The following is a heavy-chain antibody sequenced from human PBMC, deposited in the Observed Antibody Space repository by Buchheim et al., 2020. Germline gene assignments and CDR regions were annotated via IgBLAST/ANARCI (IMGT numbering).Heavy chain of an antibody. Sequence: EVQLVESGGGLVQPGGSLRLSCAASGFTFSSYWMSWVRQAPGKGLEWVASIKQDGSEKYYVDSVKGRITISRDNAKNSLYLQMNSLRAEDTAVYYCARDRNKKYYDYIWGSSRSPSYFDYWGQGTL. V-gene: IGHV3-7*01. J-gene: IGHJ4*02. D-gene: IGHD3-16*01. CDR1: GFTFSSYW. CDR3: ARDRNKKYYDYIWGSSRSPSYFDY. CDR2: IKQDGSEK.